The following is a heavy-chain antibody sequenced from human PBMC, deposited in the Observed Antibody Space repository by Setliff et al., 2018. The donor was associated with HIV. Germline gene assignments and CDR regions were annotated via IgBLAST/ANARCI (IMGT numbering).Heavy chain of an antibody. V-gene: IGHV4-30-4*08. Sequence: LSLTCSVSGDSINSGGVCWAWIRQPPGRDLEWVGYICYTGTSTYYNPSLASRLSISVDKSMNQFSLRLNSVTAADTAVYYCARGGSNSGWYGFFDFWGQGAQVTVSS. CDR1: GDSINSGGVC. D-gene: IGHD6-19*01. CDR3: ARGGSNSGWYGFFDF. CDR2: ICYTGTST. J-gene: IGHJ4*02.